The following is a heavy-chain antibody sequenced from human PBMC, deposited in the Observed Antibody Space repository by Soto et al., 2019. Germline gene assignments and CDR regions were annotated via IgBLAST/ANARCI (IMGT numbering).Heavy chain of an antibody. D-gene: IGHD1-26*01. V-gene: IGHV3-33*01. CDR1: GFTYSSYG. CDR2: IWYDGSNK. J-gene: IGHJ4*02. CDR3: ARQWELLV. Sequence: QVQLVESGGGVVQPGRSLRLSCAATGFTYSSYGMHGVREAPGKGLEWVAVIWYDGSNKYYADSVKGRFTISRDNSKNTLYLQMNSLRAEDTAVYYCARQWELLVWGQGTLVTVSS.